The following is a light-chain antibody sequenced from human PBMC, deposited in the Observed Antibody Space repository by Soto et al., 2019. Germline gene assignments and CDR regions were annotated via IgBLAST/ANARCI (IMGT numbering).Light chain of an antibody. CDR1: QSVAGS. CDR2: GAS. V-gene: IGKV3-20*01. CDR3: QQYGSSPPWT. J-gene: IGKJ1*01. Sequence: EIVRTQSPATLSLSPVQRAILSCRASQSVAGSLAWYQQKPGQAPRLLIYGASSRATGIPDRFSGSGSGTDFTLTISRLEPEDFAVYYCQQYGSSPPWTFGQGTKVDIK.